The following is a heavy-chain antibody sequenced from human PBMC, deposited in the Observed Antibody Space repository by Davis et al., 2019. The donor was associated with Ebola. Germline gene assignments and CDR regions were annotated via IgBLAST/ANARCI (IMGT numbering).Heavy chain of an antibody. Sequence: GESLKISCVTSEIPFDNYWMNWVRQAPGKGLEWLAIIKQDGSENYYVDSVKGRFTISRDNAKNSVYLQMNSLRGEDTAVYYSVAGRGWLPDFWGQGTLVAVSS. J-gene: IGHJ4*02. D-gene: IGHD5-12*01. CDR2: IKQDGSEN. CDR3: VAGRGWLPDF. CDR1: EIPFDNYW. V-gene: IGHV3-7*03.